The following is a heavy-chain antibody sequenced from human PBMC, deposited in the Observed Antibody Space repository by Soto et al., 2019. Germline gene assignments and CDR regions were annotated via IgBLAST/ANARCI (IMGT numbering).Heavy chain of an antibody. D-gene: IGHD3-10*01. CDR1: GLTLDDGA. CDR3: AKYHYVSAISSMDV. J-gene: IGHJ6*02. V-gene: IGHV3-9*01. CDR2: TTSHSGTI. Sequence: EVQLVESGGGLVQPGRSLRLFWAASGLTLDDGATHWVRQTPGKAMELVSGTTSHSGTIGYADFVKRRVTISSDNGKNSLYLQMNCLRPEDTALYYCAKYHYVSAISSMDVWGQMPTLNLSS.